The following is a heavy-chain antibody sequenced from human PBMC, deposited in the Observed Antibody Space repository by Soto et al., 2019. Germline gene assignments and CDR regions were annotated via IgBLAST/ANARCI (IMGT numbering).Heavy chain of an antibody. J-gene: IGHJ4*02. Sequence: LRLSCAASGFTFSNYWMSWVRQAPGKGLEWVANIKEDGSKKKYVDSVKGRFTISRDNAKNSLYLQMISLRAEDTAVYYCARDYGDYRFDYWGQGTLVTVSS. D-gene: IGHD4-17*01. CDR1: GFTFSNYW. V-gene: IGHV3-7*01. CDR2: IKEDGSKK. CDR3: ARDYGDYRFDY.